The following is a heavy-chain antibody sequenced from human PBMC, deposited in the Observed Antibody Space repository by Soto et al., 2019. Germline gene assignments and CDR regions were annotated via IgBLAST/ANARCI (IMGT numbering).Heavy chain of an antibody. CDR2: IYYSGST. J-gene: IGHJ4*02. D-gene: IGHD3-9*01. V-gene: IGHV4-31*03. CDR1: GGSISSGGYY. CDR3: ARGEQNYDILTGYYNGALGPYFDY. Sequence: PSETLSLACTVSGGSISSGGYYWSWIRQHPGKGLEWIGYIYYSGSTYYNPSLKSRVTISVDMSKNQFSLKLSSVTAADTAVYYCARGEQNYDILTGYYNGALGPYFDYWGQGTLVTVSS.